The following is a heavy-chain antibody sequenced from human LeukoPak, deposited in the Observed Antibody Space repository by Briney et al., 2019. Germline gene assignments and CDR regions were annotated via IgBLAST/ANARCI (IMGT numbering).Heavy chain of an antibody. D-gene: IGHD3-3*01. V-gene: IGHV3-23*01. CDR1: GFTFNIYV. J-gene: IGHJ4*02. Sequence: GGSLRLSCAASGFTFNIYVMSWVRKAPGKGVECVSAFSGRGGSTYYADSVKGRFTNSRDNSKDTLYLQMNSLRAEDTAVYYCAGSLGFLEWLLIYWGQGTLVTVSS. CDR2: FSGRGGST. CDR3: AGSLGFLEWLLIY.